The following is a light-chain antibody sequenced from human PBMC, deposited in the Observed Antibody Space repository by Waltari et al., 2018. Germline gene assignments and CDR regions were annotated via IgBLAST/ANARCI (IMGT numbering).Light chain of an antibody. CDR3: MQVTQFPWT. Sequence: DIVMTQTPLSSPVTLGQPASISCRSSQSLLHSDGNTYLGWLQQRPGQPPRLLIYRVSNRLSGVPDRFSGRWAGTDFTLKISRVEGEDVGVYYCMQVTQFPWTFGQGTKVEIK. CDR2: RVS. V-gene: IGKV2-24*01. CDR1: QSLLHSDGNTY. J-gene: IGKJ1*01.